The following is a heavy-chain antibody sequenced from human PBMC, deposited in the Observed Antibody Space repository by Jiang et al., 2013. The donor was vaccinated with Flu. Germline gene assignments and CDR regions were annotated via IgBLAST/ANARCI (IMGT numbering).Heavy chain of an antibody. CDR1: GYTLSNLY. V-gene: IGHV1-24*01. CDR2: FDPKHGQT. CDR3: ATERLEWDPTGKFLLYCFVY. J-gene: IGHJ4*02. D-gene: IGHD3-3*01. Sequence: GAEVKKPGASVKVSCKVSGYTLSNLYVHWVRQAPGKGLEWMGGFDPKHGQTIYAQRFQGRVTMSEDTSTDTAYMDMSRLRSEDTAVYYCATERLEWDPTGKFLLYCFVYWGQGTQVTVSS.